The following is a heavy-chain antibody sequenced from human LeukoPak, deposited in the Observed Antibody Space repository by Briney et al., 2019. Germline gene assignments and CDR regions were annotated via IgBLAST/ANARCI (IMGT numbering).Heavy chain of an antibody. D-gene: IGHD3-10*01. Sequence: PGGSLRLSCAASGFTFSSYEMNWVRQAPGKGLEWVSYISSSGSTIYYADSVKGRFTISRDNAKNSLYLQMNSLRAEDTAVYYCARDRAWFGEVLDAFDICGQGTMVTVSS. V-gene: IGHV3-48*03. CDR1: GFTFSSYE. CDR2: ISSSGSTI. J-gene: IGHJ3*02. CDR3: ARDRAWFGEVLDAFDI.